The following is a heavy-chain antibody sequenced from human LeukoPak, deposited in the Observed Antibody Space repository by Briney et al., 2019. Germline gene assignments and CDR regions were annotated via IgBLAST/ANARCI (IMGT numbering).Heavy chain of an antibody. D-gene: IGHD3-22*01. Sequence: RTGGSLRLSCAASGFKFDDYGMSWVRQAPGKGLEWVCDINWNGAWTGYADSVKGRFTMSRDNAKNSLYLQMNSLRAEDTALYYCAGYYYDSSRGFDLWGQGTLVTVSA. J-gene: IGHJ5*02. CDR2: INWNGAWT. CDR1: GFKFDDYG. V-gene: IGHV3-20*04. CDR3: AGYYYDSSRGFDL.